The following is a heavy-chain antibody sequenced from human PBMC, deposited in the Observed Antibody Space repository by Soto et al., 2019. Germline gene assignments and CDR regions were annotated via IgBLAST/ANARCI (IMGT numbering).Heavy chain of an antibody. CDR2: IGTAGDT. D-gene: IGHD5-12*01. J-gene: IGHJ4*02. CDR1: GFTFSSYD. CDR3: ARGSYSGYDWGGEFDY. Sequence: EVQLVESGGGLVQPGGSLRLSCAASGFTFSSYDMHWVRQATGKGLEWVSAIGTAGDTYYPGSVKGRFTISRENAKNYLYLQMNSLRAGDTAVYYCARGSYSGYDWGGEFDYWGQGTLVTVSS. V-gene: IGHV3-13*01.